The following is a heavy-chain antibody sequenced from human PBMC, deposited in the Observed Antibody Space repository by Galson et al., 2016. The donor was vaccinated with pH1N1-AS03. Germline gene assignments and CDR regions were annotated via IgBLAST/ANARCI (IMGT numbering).Heavy chain of an antibody. Sequence: SVKVSCKASGYIFTGFYVHWVRQAPGQGLEWMGWINPNNGVTNYAQKFKAWVTMTGDTSISTAYLELYGLKSDDTAVYYCARDPRGPCSSATRATTYYFGMDVWGQGTLVTVSS. V-gene: IGHV1-2*04. CDR3: ARDPRGPCSSATRATTYYFGMDV. CDR1: GYIFTGFY. D-gene: IGHD1-26*01. J-gene: IGHJ6*02. CDR2: INPNNGVT.